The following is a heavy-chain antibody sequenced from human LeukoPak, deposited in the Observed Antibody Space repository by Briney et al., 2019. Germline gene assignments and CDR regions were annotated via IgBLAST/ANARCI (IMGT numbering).Heavy chain of an antibody. Sequence: GGSLRLSCAASGFTFSSYSMNWVRQAPGKGLEWVSSISSSSSYIYYADSVKGRFTISRDNSKNTLYLQMNSLRAEDTAVYYCAKAYYYDSSGYYDYWGQGTLVTVSS. V-gene: IGHV3-21*04. D-gene: IGHD3-22*01. CDR1: GFTFSSYS. CDR2: ISSSSSYI. CDR3: AKAYYYDSSGYYDY. J-gene: IGHJ4*02.